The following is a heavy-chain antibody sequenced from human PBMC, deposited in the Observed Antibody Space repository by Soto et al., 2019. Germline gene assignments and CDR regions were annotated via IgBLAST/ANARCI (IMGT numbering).Heavy chain of an antibody. Sequence: QVQLVQSGAEVKKPGSSVKVSCKASGGTFSSYAISWVRQAPGQGLEWMGGIIPIFGTANYAQKFQGRVTITADEYTSTAYMELSRLRSEDTAVYYCAREEYSSSSGLVYAFDIWGQGTMVTVSS. CDR1: GGTFSSYA. D-gene: IGHD6-6*01. CDR2: IIPIFGTA. V-gene: IGHV1-69*01. J-gene: IGHJ3*02. CDR3: AREEYSSSSGLVYAFDI.